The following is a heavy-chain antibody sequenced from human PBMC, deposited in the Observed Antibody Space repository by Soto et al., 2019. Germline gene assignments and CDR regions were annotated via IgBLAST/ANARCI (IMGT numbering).Heavy chain of an antibody. CDR3: ARATHFDSLSLLFDP. CDR2: ISYDGSNK. Sequence: PRGALLLGWAPHALTLSIYAMHRVRHALGKGLEWVAVISYDGSNKYYADSVKGRFTISRDNSKNTLYLQMNSLRAEDTAVYYCARATHFDSLSLLFDPWGQGTLVTVSS. D-gene: IGHD3-9*01. J-gene: IGHJ5*02. V-gene: IGHV3-30-3*01. CDR1: ALTLSIYA.